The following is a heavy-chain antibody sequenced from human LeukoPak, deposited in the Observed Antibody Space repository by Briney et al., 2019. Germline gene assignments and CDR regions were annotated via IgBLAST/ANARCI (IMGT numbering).Heavy chain of an antibody. CDR2: IYYSGST. CDR1: GGSISSYY. V-gene: IGHV4-59*01. Sequence: SETLSLTCTVSGGSISSYYWSWIRQPPGKGLEWIGYIYYSGSTNYNPSLKSRVTISVDTSKNQFSLKLSSVTAADTALYYCARDTRHKSIGYSSGGYYGMDVWGQGTTVTVSS. J-gene: IGHJ6*02. D-gene: IGHD6-19*01. CDR3: ARDTRHKSIGYSSGGYYGMDV.